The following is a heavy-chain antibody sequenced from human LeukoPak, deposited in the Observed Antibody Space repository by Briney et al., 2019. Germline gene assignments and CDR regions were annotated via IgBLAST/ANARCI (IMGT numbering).Heavy chain of an antibody. CDR2: IIPIFGTA. D-gene: IGHD3-10*01. CDR1: GGTFSSYA. CDR3: ATPYTYYNGSGSYFYY. J-gene: IGHJ4*02. V-gene: IGHV1-69*05. Sequence: GASVKVSCKASGGTFSSYAISWVRQAPGQGLEWMGGIIPIFGTANYAQKFQGRVTITTDESTSTAYMELSSLRSEDTAVYYCATPYTYYNGSGSYFYYWGQGTLVTVSS.